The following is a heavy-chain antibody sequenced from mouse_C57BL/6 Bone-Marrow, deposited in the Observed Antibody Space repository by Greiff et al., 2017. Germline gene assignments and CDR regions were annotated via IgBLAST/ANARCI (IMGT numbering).Heavy chain of an antibody. V-gene: IGHV1-59*01. CDR3: ARNDEYDLFAY. D-gene: IGHD2-4*01. Sequence: QVQLQQPGAELVRPGTSVKLSCKASGYTFTSYWMHWVKQRPGQGLEWIGVIDPSDSYTNYNQKFKGKATFTVDTSSSTAYMQLSSLTSEDSAVYYCARNDEYDLFAYWGQGTLVTVSA. CDR1: GYTFTSYW. J-gene: IGHJ3*01. CDR2: IDPSDSYT.